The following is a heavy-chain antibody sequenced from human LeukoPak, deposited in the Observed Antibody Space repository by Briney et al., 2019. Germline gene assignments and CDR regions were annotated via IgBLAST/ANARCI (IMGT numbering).Heavy chain of an antibody. D-gene: IGHD6-13*01. CDR1: GFTFSGSA. CDR3: ARTRGDRIAAAGRSRVYYYYGMDV. Sequence: GGSLTLSCAASGFTFSGSAMHWVRQASGKGLDWVGRIRSKANSYAPTNAASVTGRFTISRDDSKNTAYLQMNSLKTEDTAVYYCARTRGDRIAAAGRSRVYYYYGMDVWGQGTRSPSP. CDR2: IRSKANSYAP. V-gene: IGHV3-73*01. J-gene: IGHJ6*02.